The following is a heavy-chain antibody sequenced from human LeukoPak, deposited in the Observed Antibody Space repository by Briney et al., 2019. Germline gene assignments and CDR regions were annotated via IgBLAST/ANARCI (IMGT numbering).Heavy chain of an antibody. D-gene: IGHD1-26*01. Sequence: GGSLRLSCAASGFTFSNHAVSWVRQAPGKGLEWVSARGSDGTPYYTDSLKGRFTISGDNSKNTVYLLLSSLRLEDTAVYYCASRTWVGAGYYAFDIWGQGTMVTVSS. CDR2: RGSDGTP. CDR1: GFTFSNHA. CDR3: ASRTWVGAGYYAFDI. J-gene: IGHJ3*02. V-gene: IGHV3-23*01.